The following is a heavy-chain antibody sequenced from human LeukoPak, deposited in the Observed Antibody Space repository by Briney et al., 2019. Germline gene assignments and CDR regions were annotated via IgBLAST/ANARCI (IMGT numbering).Heavy chain of an antibody. D-gene: IGHD2-2*02. CDR3: ARAVVVVPAAIRGWFDP. Sequence: PSETLSLTCTVSGGSISSGSYYWRWIRQPAGKGLEWIGRIYTSGSTNYNPSLKSRVTISVDTSKNQFSLKLSSVTAADTAVYYCARAVVVVPAAIRGWFDPWGQGTLVTVSS. V-gene: IGHV4-61*02. CDR1: GGSISSGSYY. CDR2: IYTSGST. J-gene: IGHJ5*02.